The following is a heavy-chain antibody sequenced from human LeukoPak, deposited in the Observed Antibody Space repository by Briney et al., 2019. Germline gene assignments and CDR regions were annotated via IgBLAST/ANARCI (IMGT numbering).Heavy chain of an antibody. Sequence: GGSLRLSCAASGFTLSTYGIHWVRQAPGKGLEWVAVISYDGSNKYYADSVKGRFTISRDNSKNTLYLQMNSLRAEDTAIYYCAKDRGSFTYYFDYWGQGTLVTVSS. CDR1: GFTLSTYG. CDR2: ISYDGSNK. CDR3: AKDRGSFTYYFDY. D-gene: IGHD1-26*01. V-gene: IGHV3-30*18. J-gene: IGHJ4*02.